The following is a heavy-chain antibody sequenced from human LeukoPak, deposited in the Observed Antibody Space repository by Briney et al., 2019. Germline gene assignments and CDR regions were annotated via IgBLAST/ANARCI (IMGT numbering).Heavy chain of an antibody. CDR2: IGSSSTYI. Sequence: TGGSLRLSCAASGFTFSSYSMNWVRQAPGKGLEWVSSIGSSSTYIYYADSVKGRFTISRDNAKNSLYLQMNSLRAEDTAVYYCAASTKHTAMVDYWGLGTLVTVSS. D-gene: IGHD5-18*01. V-gene: IGHV3-21*01. CDR1: GFTFSSYS. CDR3: AASTKHTAMVDY. J-gene: IGHJ4*02.